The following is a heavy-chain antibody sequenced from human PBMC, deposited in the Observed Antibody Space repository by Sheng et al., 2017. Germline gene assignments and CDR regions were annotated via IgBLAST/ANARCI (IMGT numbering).Heavy chain of an antibody. V-gene: IGHV3-49*04. Sequence: EVQLVESGGGLVQPGRSLRLSCTASGFTFGDYAMSWVRQAPGKGLEWVGFIRSKAYGGTTEYAASVKGRFTISRDDSKSIAYLQMNSLKTEDTAVYYCTSVTVTMYYFDYWAREPWSPXPQ. J-gene: IGHJ4*02. D-gene: IGHD4-4*01. CDR1: GFTFGDYA. CDR3: TSVTVTMYYFDY. CDR2: IRSKAYGGTT.